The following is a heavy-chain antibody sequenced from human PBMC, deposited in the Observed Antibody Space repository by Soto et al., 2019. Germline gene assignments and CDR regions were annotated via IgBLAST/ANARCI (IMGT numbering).Heavy chain of an antibody. CDR2: IYHSWST. CDR3: ASPTIMITFGGVLVNAFDI. Sequence: PSYTLAVTCAVPGGSISSSTYDCGLNRHRPVTGMEWIGSIYHSWSTYYNRFLNSGVTIFVDTSKNQFSLKLSSLTASDTAVYYCASPTIMITFGGVLVNAFDIWGQGTMVIV. V-gene: IGHV4-39*01. CDR1: GGSISSSTYD. D-gene: IGHD3-16*02. J-gene: IGHJ3*02.